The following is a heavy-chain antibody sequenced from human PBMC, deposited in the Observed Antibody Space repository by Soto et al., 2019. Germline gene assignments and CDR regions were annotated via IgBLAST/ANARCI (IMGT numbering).Heavy chain of an antibody. V-gene: IGHV3-23*01. CDR1: GFSFNNYA. CDR3: AKGHYYDNVGNWVANQAFDS. D-gene: IGHD3-22*01. CDR2: ISGGGTGT. J-gene: IGHJ4*02. Sequence: EVQLLQSGGGVVQPGGSLRLSCAVSGFSFNNYAMNWVRLAPGKGLGWVSPISGGGTGTYSADAVRGRFTISSDKSRNTVYLQMSSLRAEDTAVYYCAKGHYYDNVGNWVANQAFDSWGQGSLVTVSS.